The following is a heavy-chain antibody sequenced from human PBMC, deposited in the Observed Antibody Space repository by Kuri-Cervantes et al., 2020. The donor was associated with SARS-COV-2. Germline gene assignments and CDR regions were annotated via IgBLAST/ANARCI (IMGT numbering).Heavy chain of an antibody. CDR1: GFTFSSYG. CDR3: ARMGYYYGSGSPSRVDY. CDR2: IWYDGSNK. J-gene: IGHJ4*02. V-gene: IGHV3-33*01. Sequence: GGSLRLSCAASGFTFSSYGMHWVRQAPGKGLEWVAVIWYDGSNKYYADSVKGRFTISRDNSKNPLYLQMNSLRAEDTAVYYCARMGYYYGSGSPSRVDYWGQGTLVTVSS. D-gene: IGHD3-10*01.